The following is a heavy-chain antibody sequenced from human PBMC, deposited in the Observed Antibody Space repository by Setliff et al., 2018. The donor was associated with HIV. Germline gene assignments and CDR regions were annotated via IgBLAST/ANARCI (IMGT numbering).Heavy chain of an antibody. Sequence: TSETLSLTCAVYGGYFGAYYWTWIRQPPGKGLEWIGEINHSGNTKYNPSLKSRVTISIDTSKKQFSLKLNSVTAADTAVYYCARKTSVTPVGLDHWGQGTLVTVSS. V-gene: IGHV4-34*01. CDR2: INHSGNT. D-gene: IGHD1-1*01. J-gene: IGHJ1*01. CDR1: GGYFGAYY. CDR3: ARKTSVTPVGLDH.